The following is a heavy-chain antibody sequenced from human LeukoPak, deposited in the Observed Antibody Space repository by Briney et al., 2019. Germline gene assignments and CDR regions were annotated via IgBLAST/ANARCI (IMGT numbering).Heavy chain of an antibody. CDR1: GFTFSSYV. D-gene: IGHD2-15*01. J-gene: IGHJ4*02. V-gene: IGHV3-23*01. CDR3: ARSRSGGSLLGY. CDR2: INSRGDGT. Sequence: GGSLRLSCAASGFTFSSYVMSWVRQAPGKGLEWISTINSRGDGTYYADSVKGRFTISRDNSKNTLYLQMNSLRAEDTAVYYCARSRSGGSLLGYWGQGTLVTVSS.